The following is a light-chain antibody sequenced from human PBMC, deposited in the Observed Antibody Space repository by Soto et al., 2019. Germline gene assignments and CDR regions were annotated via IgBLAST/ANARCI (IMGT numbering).Light chain of an antibody. Sequence: QSVLTQPPSVSGAPGQKVTISCTGSSSNIGAGYDVNWYHQPPGTAPKLLIHGNSNRPSGVPDRFSGSKSGTSASLAITGLQAEDEADYFCQSYDSSLSGYVFGTGTKLTVL. CDR1: SSNIGAGYD. CDR3: QSYDSSLSGYV. V-gene: IGLV1-40*01. CDR2: GNS. J-gene: IGLJ1*01.